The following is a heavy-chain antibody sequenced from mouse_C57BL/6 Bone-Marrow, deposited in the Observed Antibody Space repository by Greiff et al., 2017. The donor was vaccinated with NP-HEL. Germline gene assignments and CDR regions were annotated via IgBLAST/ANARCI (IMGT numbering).Heavy chain of an antibody. J-gene: IGHJ3*01. CDR3: TTEYYSNYGGFAY. V-gene: IGHV14-4*01. CDR1: GFNIKDDY. CDR2: IDPENGDT. D-gene: IGHD2-5*01. Sequence: VQLQQSGAELVRPGASVKLSCTASGFNIKDDYMHWVKQRPEQGLEWIGWIDPENGDTEYASKFQGKATITADTSSNTAYLQLSSLTSEDTAVYYCTTEYYSNYGGFAYWGQGTLVTVSA.